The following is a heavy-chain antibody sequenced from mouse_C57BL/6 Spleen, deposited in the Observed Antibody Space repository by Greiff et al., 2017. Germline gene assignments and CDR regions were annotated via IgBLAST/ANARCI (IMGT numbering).Heavy chain of an antibody. J-gene: IGHJ2*01. V-gene: IGHV8-8*01. CDR2: ILWDDDK. D-gene: IGHD1-1*01. Sequence: QVQLKESGPGILQPSQTLSLTCSFSGFSLSTFGMGVGWIRQPSGKGLEWLAHILWDDDKYYNPALKSRLTISKDTSKNQVVLKIANVDTADTATFSCAGIGTVVATSEYYFDYWGQGTTLTVSS. CDR3: AGIGTVVATSEYYFDY. CDR1: GFSLSTFGMG.